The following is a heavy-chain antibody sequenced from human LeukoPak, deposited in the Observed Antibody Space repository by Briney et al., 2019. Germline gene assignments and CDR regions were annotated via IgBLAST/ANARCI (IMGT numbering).Heavy chain of an antibody. CDR1: GFTVSSNY. CDR2: IYSGGST. CDR3: ARPLMTTVTNDAFDI. Sequence: GESLKISCAASGFTVSSNYMSWVRQAPGKGLEWVSVIYSGGSTYYADSVKGRFTISRDNSKNTLYLQMNSLRAEDTAVYYCARPLMTTVTNDAFDIWGQGTMVTVSS. D-gene: IGHD4-17*01. V-gene: IGHV3-66*04. J-gene: IGHJ3*02.